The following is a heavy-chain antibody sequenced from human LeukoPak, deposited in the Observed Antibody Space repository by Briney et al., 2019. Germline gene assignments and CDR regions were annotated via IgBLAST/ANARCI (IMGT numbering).Heavy chain of an antibody. CDR1: GGSISSYY. CDR3: AREGTSGTHLNWFDP. Sequence: SETLSLTCTVSGGSISSYYWSWIRQPPGKGLEWIGHIYGSGSTNYNHSLKSRVTLSVDTSKNQFSLKLSSVSAADTAVYYCAREGTSGTHLNWFDPWGQGTLVTVSS. D-gene: IGHD1-1*01. V-gene: IGHV4-59*01. CDR2: IYGSGST. J-gene: IGHJ5*02.